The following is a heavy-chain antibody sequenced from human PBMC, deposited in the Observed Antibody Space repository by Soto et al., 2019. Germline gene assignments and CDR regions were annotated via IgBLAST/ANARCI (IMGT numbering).Heavy chain of an antibody. D-gene: IGHD3-22*01. CDR2: IKQDGSEK. CDR3: ARVGIVVGSDAFDI. CDR1: GFTFSSYW. V-gene: IGHV3-7*01. Sequence: EVQLVESGGGLVQPGGSLRLSCAASGFTFSSYWMSWVRQAPGKGLEWVANIKQDGSEKYYVDSVKGRFTISRDNAKNSLYLQMNSLRAEDTAVYYCARVGIVVGSDAFDIWGQGTMVTVSS. J-gene: IGHJ3*02.